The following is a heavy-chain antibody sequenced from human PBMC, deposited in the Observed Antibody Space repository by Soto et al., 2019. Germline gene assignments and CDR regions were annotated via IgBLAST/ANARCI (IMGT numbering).Heavy chain of an antibody. J-gene: IGHJ5*02. CDR1: GFTFSSYA. CDR2: ISYDGSNK. D-gene: IGHD3-22*01. V-gene: IGHV3-30-3*01. Sequence: GGSLRLSCAASGFTFSSYAMRWVRQAPGKGLEWVAVISYDGSNKYYADSVKGRFTISRDNSKNTLYLQMNSLRAEDTAVYYCARDDSSGYYHTDNWFDPWGQGTLVTVSS. CDR3: ARDDSSGYYHTDNWFDP.